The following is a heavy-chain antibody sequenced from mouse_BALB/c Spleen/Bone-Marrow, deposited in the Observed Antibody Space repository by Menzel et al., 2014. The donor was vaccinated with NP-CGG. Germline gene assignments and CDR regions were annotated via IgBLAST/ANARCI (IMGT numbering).Heavy chain of an antibody. J-gene: IGHJ2*01. CDR1: GFDFSRYW. V-gene: IGHV4-1*02. CDR2: INPDSSTI. CDR3: ARKGYYGKGGD. D-gene: IGHD2-1*01. Sequence: EVQLQESGGGLVQPGGTLKLSCAASGFDFSRYWMSWVRQAPGKGLEWIGEINPDSSTINYTPSLKDKFIISRDNAKNTLYLKISKVRSEGTSLYYCARKGYYGKGGDGGQGTTLTVSS.